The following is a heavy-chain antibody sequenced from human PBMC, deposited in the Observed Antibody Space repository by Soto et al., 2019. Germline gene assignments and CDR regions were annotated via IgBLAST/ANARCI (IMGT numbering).Heavy chain of an antibody. CDR3: ARSGRPQLVRRTWFDS. CDR1: GGSFSNYY. D-gene: IGHD6-13*01. J-gene: IGHJ5*01. V-gene: IGHV4-34*01. CDR2: INHSGST. Sequence: SETLSLTCAVYGGSFSNYYWSWIRQPPGKGLECIGEINHSGSTNYNPSLKSRVTISVDTSKNQFSLNLSSVTAADTAVYYCARSGRPQLVRRTWFDSWGQGTLVTVSS.